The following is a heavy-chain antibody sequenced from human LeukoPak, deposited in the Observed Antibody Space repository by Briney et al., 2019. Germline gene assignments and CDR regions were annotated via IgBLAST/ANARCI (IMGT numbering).Heavy chain of an antibody. V-gene: IGHV3-30*02. Sequence: GGSLRLSCVASGFIFSKYGMHWVRQAPGRGLEWVAFIQYDGSNKYYADSIKGRFTLSRDNSKNTLYLQMNSLRPEDTAVYYCTRGGYYDGSGYYPFDYWGQGTLVTVSS. CDR3: TRGGYYDGSGYYPFDY. CDR2: IQYDGSNK. D-gene: IGHD3-22*01. CDR1: GFIFSKYG. J-gene: IGHJ4*02.